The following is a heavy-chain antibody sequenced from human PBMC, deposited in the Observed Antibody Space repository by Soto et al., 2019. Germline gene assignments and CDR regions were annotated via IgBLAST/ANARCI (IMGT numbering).Heavy chain of an antibody. CDR1: GFTFSSYA. V-gene: IGHV3-64D*08. CDR2: INSNGGST. D-gene: IGHD5-12*01. J-gene: IGHJ4*02. Sequence: GGSLRLSCSASGFTFSSYAIHWVRQAPGKGLEHVSAINSNGGSTYYADSVKGRFAISRDNSKNSLYLQMSSLRAEDTAVYYCVRSGSGYDYGGDWGQGTLVTVSS. CDR3: VRSGSGYDYGGD.